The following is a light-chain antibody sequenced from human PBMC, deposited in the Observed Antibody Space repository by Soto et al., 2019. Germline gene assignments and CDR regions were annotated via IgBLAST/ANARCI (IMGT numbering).Light chain of an antibody. V-gene: IGKV3-15*01. Sequence: EIVLTQSPATLSVTPGERATLSCRTSQSIASNLAWYQQKPGQAPRLLIYGAFIRAPGFPVRFRGTGSGSEFTLTISSLQSEDGATYHCQQYDKWPYTFGQGTKVDIK. CDR3: QQYDKWPYT. CDR2: GAF. J-gene: IGKJ2*01. CDR1: QSIASN.